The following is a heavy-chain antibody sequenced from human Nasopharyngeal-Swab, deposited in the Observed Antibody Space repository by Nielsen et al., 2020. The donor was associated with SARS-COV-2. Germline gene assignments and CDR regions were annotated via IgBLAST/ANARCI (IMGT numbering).Heavy chain of an antibody. J-gene: IGHJ4*02. D-gene: IGHD2-15*01. Sequence: GGSLRLSCAASGFTFRGSAIHWVRQAAGEGLEWVARIRSKGNNYATAYSASVKGRFIIFRDDPTNTAYLQMNSLKTEDTAMYYCTCCGGGCYSGRDYWGQGTLVTVSS. CDR1: GFTFRGSA. CDR2: IRSKGNNYAT. CDR3: TCCGGGCYSGRDY. V-gene: IGHV3-73*01.